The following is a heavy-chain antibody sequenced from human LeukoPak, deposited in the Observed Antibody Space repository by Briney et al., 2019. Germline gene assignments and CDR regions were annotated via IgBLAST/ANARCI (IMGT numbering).Heavy chain of an antibody. V-gene: IGHV1-69*13. CDR3: ARDRAAAGTRMGSGWRGPYFDY. CDR2: IIPIFGTA. Sequence: ASVKVSCKASGGTFSSYAISWARQAPGQGLEWMGGIIPIFGTANYAQKFQGRVTITADESTSTAYMELSSLRSEDTAVYYCARDRAAAGTRMGSGWRGPYFDYWGQGTLVTVSS. J-gene: IGHJ4*02. CDR1: GGTFSSYA. D-gene: IGHD6-13*01.